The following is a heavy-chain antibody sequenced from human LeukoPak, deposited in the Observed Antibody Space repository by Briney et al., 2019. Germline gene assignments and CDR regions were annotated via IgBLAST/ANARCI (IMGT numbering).Heavy chain of an antibody. V-gene: IGHV4-34*01. CDR3: AREIAESGYDWERRWFDP. J-gene: IGHJ5*02. Sequence: PSETLSLTCAVYGGSFSGYYWSWIRQPPGKGLEWIGEINHSGSTNYNPSLKSRVTISVDTSKNQFSLKLSSVTAADTAVYYCAREIAESGYDWERRWFDPWGQGTLVTVSS. D-gene: IGHD5-12*01. CDR2: INHSGST. CDR1: GGSFSGYY.